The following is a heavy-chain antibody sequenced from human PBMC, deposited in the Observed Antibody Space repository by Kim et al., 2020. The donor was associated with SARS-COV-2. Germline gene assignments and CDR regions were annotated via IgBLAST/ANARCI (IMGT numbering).Heavy chain of an antibody. J-gene: IGHJ4*02. CDR1: GFTFSSYW. CDR3: ARQGAGTADPVWFGELSPFDY. V-gene: IGHV3-7*01. CDR2: IKQDGSEK. Sequence: GGSLRLSCAASGFTFSSYWMSWVRQAPGKGLEWVANIKQDGSEKYYVDSVKGRFTISRDNAKNSLYLQMNSLRAEDTAVYYCARQGAGTADPVWFGELSPFDYWGQGTLVTVSS. D-gene: IGHD3-10*01.